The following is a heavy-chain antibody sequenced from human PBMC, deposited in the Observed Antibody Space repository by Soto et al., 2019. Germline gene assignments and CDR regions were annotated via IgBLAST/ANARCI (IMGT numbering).Heavy chain of an antibody. V-gene: IGHV4-4*02. CDR1: GASIGSGGW. D-gene: IGHD2-8*02. CDR3: ARHEGWTGPDQ. J-gene: IGHJ5*02. CDR2: IFRDGNT. Sequence: PSETLSLTCAVSGASIGSGGWWSWVRQPPGKGLEWIAEIFRDGNTNYSPSLKSRVTISVDKSQNQFSLNVYSVTAADTAVYYCARHEGWTGPDQWGQGTLVTAPQ.